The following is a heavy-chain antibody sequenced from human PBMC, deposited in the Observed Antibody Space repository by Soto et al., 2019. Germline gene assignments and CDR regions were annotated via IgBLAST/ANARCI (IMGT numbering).Heavy chain of an antibody. CDR1: GGTFSSYA. Sequence: GASVKVSCKASGGTFSSYAISWVRQAPGQGLEWMGGIIPIFGTANYAQKFQGRVTITADESTSTAYMELSSLRSEDTAVYYCARDFATHCSGSTCYPYAYWGQGALVTVSS. CDR2: IIPIFGTA. D-gene: IGHD2-15*01. CDR3: ARDFATHCSGSTCYPYAY. V-gene: IGHV1-69*13. J-gene: IGHJ4*02.